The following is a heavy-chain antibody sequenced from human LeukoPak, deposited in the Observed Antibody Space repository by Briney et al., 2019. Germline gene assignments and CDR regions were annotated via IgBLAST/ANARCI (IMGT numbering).Heavy chain of an antibody. CDR2: ISSSGSTI. D-gene: IGHD6-13*01. CDR3: ARDGSSWYGMDV. Sequence: GGSLRPSCAASGFTFSSYEMNWVRQAPGKGLEWVSYISSSGSTIYYADSVKGRFTISRDNAKNSLYLQMNSLRAEDTAVYYCARDGSSWYGMDVWGKGTTVTVSS. V-gene: IGHV3-48*03. CDR1: GFTFSSYE. J-gene: IGHJ6*04.